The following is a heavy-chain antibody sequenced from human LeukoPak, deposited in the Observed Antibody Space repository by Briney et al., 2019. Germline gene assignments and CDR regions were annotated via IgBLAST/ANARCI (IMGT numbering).Heavy chain of an antibody. J-gene: IGHJ6*02. V-gene: IGHV4-31*03. CDR2: IYYSGST. CDR3: ARDSLKRVRNGMDV. CDR1: SGSISSGGYY. Sequence: SETLSLTCTVSSGSISSGGYYWRWIRQHPGKGLEWIGYIYYSGSTYYNPSLKSRVSISVDTSKNQFSLKLSSVTAADTAVYYCARDSLKRVRNGMDVWGQGTTVTVSS. D-gene: IGHD1-1*01.